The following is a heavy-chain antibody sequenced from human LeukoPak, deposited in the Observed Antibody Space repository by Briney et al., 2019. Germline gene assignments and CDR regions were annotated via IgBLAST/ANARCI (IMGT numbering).Heavy chain of an antibody. Sequence: SETLSLTCTVSGYSISSGYYWGWIRQPPGKGLEWIGEINHSGSTNYNPSLKSRVTISVDTSKNQFSLKLSSVTAADTAVYYCARRHYDYVWGSYRYHYFDYWGQGTLVTVSS. J-gene: IGHJ4*02. V-gene: IGHV4-38-2*02. D-gene: IGHD3-16*02. CDR2: INHSGST. CDR1: GYSISSGYY. CDR3: ARRHYDYVWGSYRYHYFDY.